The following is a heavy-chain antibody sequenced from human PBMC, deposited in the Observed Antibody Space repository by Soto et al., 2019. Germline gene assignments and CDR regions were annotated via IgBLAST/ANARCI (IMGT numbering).Heavy chain of an antibody. CDR1: GFTFSSYS. J-gene: IGHJ6*02. CDR2: ISSSSTI. V-gene: IGHV3-48*02. D-gene: IGHD2-15*01. Sequence: GGSLRLSCAASGFTFSSYSMNWVRQAPGKGLEWVSYISSSSTIYYADSVKGRFTISRDNAKNSLYLQMISLRDEDTAVYYCARDSGGSLYYYYYGMDVWGQGTTVTVSS. CDR3: ARDSGGSLYYYYYGMDV.